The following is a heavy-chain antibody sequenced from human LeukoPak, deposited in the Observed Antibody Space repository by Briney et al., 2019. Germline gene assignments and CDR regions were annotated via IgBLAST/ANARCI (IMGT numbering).Heavy chain of an antibody. CDR1: GFTFSDYY. CDR2: ISSSGSTI. V-gene: IGHV3-11*01. D-gene: IGHD6-13*01. J-gene: IGHJ4*02. Sequence: GSLRLSCAASGFTFSDYYMSWIRQAPGKGLEWVSYISSSGSTIYYAVSVKGRFTISRDNAKNSLYLQMNSLRAEDTAVYYCARDAAAGTGSLDYWGQGTLVTVSS. CDR3: ARDAAAGTGSLDY.